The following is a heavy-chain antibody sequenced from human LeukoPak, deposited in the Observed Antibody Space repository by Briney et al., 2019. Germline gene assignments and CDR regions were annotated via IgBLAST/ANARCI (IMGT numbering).Heavy chain of an antibody. CDR2: IYYSKNT. CDR1: GGSISSSSAY. V-gene: IGHV4-39*01. J-gene: IGHJ4*02. CDR3: VSPRGFSYGYFDY. D-gene: IGHD5-18*01. Sequence: SETLSLTCTVSGGSISSSSAYWGWIRQPPGKGLEWIGSIYYSKNTYDNPSLKSRVTISADTSKNQFSLTLLYVNDTETAVYYCVSPRGFSYGYFDYWGQGTLVTVSS.